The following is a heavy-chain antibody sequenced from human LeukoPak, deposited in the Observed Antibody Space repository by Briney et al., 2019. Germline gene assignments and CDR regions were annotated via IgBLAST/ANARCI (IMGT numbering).Heavy chain of an antibody. J-gene: IGHJ4*02. D-gene: IGHD6-19*01. CDR2: IYNSGSP. Sequence: PSETLSLTCTVSGGSISSYYWSWIRQPPGKGLEWIGYIYNSGSPTFNPSLKSRVTISLDTSKNQFSLNLRSVTAADTAVYYCARHGSGWTFDYWGQGTLVTVSS. CDR1: GGSISSYY. CDR3: ARHGSGWTFDY. V-gene: IGHV4-59*08.